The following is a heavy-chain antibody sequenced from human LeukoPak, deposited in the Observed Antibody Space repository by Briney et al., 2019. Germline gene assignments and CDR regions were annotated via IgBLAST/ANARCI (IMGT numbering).Heavy chain of an antibody. J-gene: IGHJ4*02. Sequence: PGGSLRLSCAVSGFPFNNAWMGWVRQAPGKGLEWVGRITSKTDGGATDYAAPVKGRFTISRDDSKNTLYLQMNSLKTEDTALYYCTTYLTTRGQGTLVTVSS. CDR1: GFPFNNAW. CDR2: ITSKTDGGAT. V-gene: IGHV3-15*01. CDR3: TTYLTT. D-gene: IGHD4/OR15-4a*01.